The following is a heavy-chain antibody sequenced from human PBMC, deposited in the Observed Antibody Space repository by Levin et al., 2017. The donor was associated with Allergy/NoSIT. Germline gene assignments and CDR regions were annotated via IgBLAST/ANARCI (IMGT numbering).Heavy chain of an antibody. D-gene: IGHD1-26*01. V-gene: IGHV3-53*01. Sequence: GESLKISCAASGFNVINHYMSWVRQAPGKGLEWVSLIFTGGRTYYADSVKGRFTISRDTSKNTLFLEMTSQRAEDTAVYYCERGGSYSHGPYDAFDIWGQGTMVTVSS. CDR2: IFTGGRT. CDR3: ERGGSYSHGPYDAFDI. J-gene: IGHJ3*02. CDR1: GFNVINHY.